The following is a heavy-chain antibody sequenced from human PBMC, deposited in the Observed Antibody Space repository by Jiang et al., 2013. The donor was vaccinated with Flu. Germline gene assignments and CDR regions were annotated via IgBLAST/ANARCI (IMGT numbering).Heavy chain of an antibody. CDR2: IYYSGST. D-gene: IGHD3-22*01. V-gene: IGHV4-59*01. J-gene: IGHJ3*02. CDR1: GGSISSYY. Sequence: TCTVSGGSISSYYWSWIRQPPGKGLEWIGYIYYSGSTNYNPSLKSRVTISVDTSKNQFSLKLSSVTAADTAVYYCARVREDYYDSSGYAAFDIWGQGTMVTVSS. CDR3: ARVREDYYDSSGYAAFDI.